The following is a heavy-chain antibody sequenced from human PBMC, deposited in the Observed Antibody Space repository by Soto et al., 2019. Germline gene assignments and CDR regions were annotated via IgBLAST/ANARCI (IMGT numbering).Heavy chain of an antibody. J-gene: IGHJ6*02. V-gene: IGHV3-30*18. CDR2: ISYDGSNK. CDR1: GFTFSSYG. CDR3: AKGKYQLRPYGMDV. D-gene: IGHD2-2*01. Sequence: QVQLVESGGGVVQPGRSLRLSCAASGFTFSSYGMHWVRQAPGKGLERVAVISYDGSNKYYADSVKGRFTISRDNSKNTLYLQRNSLRAEDTAVYYCAKGKYQLRPYGMDVWGQGTTVTVSS.